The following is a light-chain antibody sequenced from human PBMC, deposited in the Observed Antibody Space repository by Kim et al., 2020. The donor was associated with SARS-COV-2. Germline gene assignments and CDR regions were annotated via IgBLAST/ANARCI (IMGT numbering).Light chain of an antibody. CDR1: QSVSSN. V-gene: IGKV3-15*01. Sequence: ASPVETAPLSCSASQSVSSNLAWYQQKPGQAPRLLIYAGSTRATGIPATCSGSGSGADFTLTISSLQSEDFAIYYCQQYNNWPFTFGPGTKVDIK. J-gene: IGKJ3*01. CDR3: QQYNNWPFT. CDR2: AGS.